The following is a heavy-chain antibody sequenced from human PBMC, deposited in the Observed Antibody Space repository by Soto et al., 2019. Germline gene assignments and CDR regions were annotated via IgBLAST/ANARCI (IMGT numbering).Heavy chain of an antibody. Sequence: GSGPTLVNPTQTLTLTCTFSGFSLSTSGVGVGWIRQPPGKALEWLALIYWDDDKRYSPSLKSRLTITKDTSRNQVVLTMTNMDPVDTATYYCAHSGIVATTLYVHINWFDPWGQGTLVTVSS. J-gene: IGHJ5*02. CDR3: AHSGIVATTLYVHINWFDP. CDR2: IYWDDDK. CDR1: GFSLSTSGVG. D-gene: IGHD5-12*01. V-gene: IGHV2-5*02.